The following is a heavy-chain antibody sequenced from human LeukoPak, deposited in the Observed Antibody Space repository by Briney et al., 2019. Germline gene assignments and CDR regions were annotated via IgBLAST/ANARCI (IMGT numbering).Heavy chain of an antibody. J-gene: IGHJ5*02. D-gene: IGHD3-3*01. V-gene: IGHV4-34*01. CDR1: GGSFSGYY. CDR2: INHSGST. CDR3: ARVGRSGYRYNWFDP. Sequence: SETLSLTCAVYGGSFSGYYWSWIRQPPGKGLEWIGEINHSGSTNYNPSLESRVTISVDTSKNQFSLKLSSVTAADTAVYYCARVGRSGYRYNWFDPWGQGTLVTVSS.